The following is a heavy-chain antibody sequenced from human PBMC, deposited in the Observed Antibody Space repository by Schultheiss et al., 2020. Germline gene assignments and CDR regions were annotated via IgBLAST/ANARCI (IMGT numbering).Heavy chain of an antibody. Sequence: SETLSLTCTVSGGSISSGSYYWSWIRQPAGKGLEWIGRIYTSGSTNYNPSLKSRVTISVDTSKNQFSLKLSSVTAADTAVYYCARQGGLRFLEWLLPGGMDVWGQGTTVTVSS. CDR3: ARQGGLRFLEWLLPGGMDV. CDR2: IYTSGST. CDR1: GGSISSGSYY. V-gene: IGHV4-61*02. D-gene: IGHD3-3*01. J-gene: IGHJ6*02.